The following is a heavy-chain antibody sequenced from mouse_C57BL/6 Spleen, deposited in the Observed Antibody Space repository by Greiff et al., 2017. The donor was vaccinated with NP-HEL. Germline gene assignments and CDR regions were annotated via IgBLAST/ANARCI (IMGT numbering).Heavy chain of an antibody. D-gene: IGHD4-1*01. CDR2: ISDGGSYT. CDR1: GFTFSSYA. Sequence: EVKLMESGGGLVKPGGSLKLSCAASGFTFSSYAMSWVRQTPEKRLEWVATISDGGSYTYYPDNVKGRFTISRDNAKNNLYLQMSHLKSEDTAMYYCARAPGTCFDYWGQGTTLTVSS. V-gene: IGHV5-4*03. CDR3: ARAPGTCFDY. J-gene: IGHJ2*01.